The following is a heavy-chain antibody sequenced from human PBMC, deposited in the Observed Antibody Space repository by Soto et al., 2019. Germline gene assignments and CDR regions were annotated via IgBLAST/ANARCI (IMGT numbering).Heavy chain of an antibody. V-gene: IGHV3-23*01. Sequence: GGSLRLSCAASGFTFSDYYMSWVRQAPGKGLEWVSAISGGGGSTYYADSVKGRLTISRDNSKNTLYLQMNSLRAEDTAVYYCAKGADWIGYYYGMDVWGQGTTVTVSS. J-gene: IGHJ6*02. CDR3: AKGADWIGYYYGMDV. D-gene: IGHD1-1*01. CDR2: ISGGGGST. CDR1: GFTFSDYY.